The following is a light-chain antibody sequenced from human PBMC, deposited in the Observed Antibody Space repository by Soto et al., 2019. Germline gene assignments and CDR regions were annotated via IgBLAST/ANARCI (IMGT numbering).Light chain of an antibody. CDR1: QSVSSY. J-gene: IGKJ4*01. V-gene: IGKV3-11*01. CDR3: QQGNSWPLT. CDR2: DAS. Sequence: IVLTQSPATLSLSPGERATLSCRASQSVSSYLAWYQKKPGQPPRLLIYDASNRATDIPARFSGSGSGTDFTLTISSLEPEDFAIYYCQQGNSWPLTFGGGTKVEIK.